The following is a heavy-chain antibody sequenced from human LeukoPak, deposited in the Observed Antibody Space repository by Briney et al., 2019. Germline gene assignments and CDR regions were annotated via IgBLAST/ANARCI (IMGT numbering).Heavy chain of an antibody. CDR1: GFTFSSYA. CDR2: ISGSGGST. Sequence: GGSLRLSCAASGFTFSSYAMSWVRQAPGKGLEWVSAISGSGGSTYYADSVKGRFTISRDNAKNSLYLQMNSLRAEDTAVYYCARLGYSSGWYASFVDYWGQGTLVTVSS. CDR3: ARLGYSSGWYASFVDY. J-gene: IGHJ4*02. V-gene: IGHV3-23*01. D-gene: IGHD6-19*01.